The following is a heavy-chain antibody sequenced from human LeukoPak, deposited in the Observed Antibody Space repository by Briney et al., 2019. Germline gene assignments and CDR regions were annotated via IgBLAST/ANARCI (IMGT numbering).Heavy chain of an antibody. CDR2: ISGTSSYI. J-gene: IGHJ4*02. D-gene: IGHD1-1*01. CDR1: GFTFSTYS. CDR3: ARVSLERRYYFDC. V-gene: IGHV3-21*01. Sequence: GGSLRLSCAASGFTFSTYSMNWVRQAPGKGLEWVSSISGTSSYIYYADSVKGRFTISRDNAKNSLYLQMNSLRAEDTAVYYCARVSLERRYYFDCWGQGTLVTVSS.